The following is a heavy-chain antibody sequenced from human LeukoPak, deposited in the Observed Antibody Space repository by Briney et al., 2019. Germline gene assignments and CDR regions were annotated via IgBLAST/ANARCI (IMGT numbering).Heavy chain of an antibody. Sequence: PRASVKVSCKASGGTFSSYAISWVRQAPGQGLEGMGRIIPILGIANYAQKFQGRVTITADKSTSTAYMELSSLRSEDTAVYYCARDRIAVAGIFDYWGQGTLVTVSS. CDR2: IIPILGIA. CDR1: GGTFSSYA. J-gene: IGHJ4*02. V-gene: IGHV1-69*04. D-gene: IGHD6-19*01. CDR3: ARDRIAVAGIFDY.